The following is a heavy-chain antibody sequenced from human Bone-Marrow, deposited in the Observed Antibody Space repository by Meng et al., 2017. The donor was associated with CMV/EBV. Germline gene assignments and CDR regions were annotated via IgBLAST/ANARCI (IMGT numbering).Heavy chain of an antibody. V-gene: IGHV3-21*01. Sequence: GESLKISCAASGFTFSSYSMNWVRQAPGKGLEWVSSISSSSSYIYYADSVKGRFTIYRDNAKNSLYLQMNSLRAEDTAVYYCTKGVTIFGVVIGYYYDYCDQTTLV. CDR3: TKGVTIFGVVIGYYYDY. CDR2: ISSSSSYI. CDR1: GFTFSSYS. J-gene: IGHJ4*02. D-gene: IGHD3-3*01.